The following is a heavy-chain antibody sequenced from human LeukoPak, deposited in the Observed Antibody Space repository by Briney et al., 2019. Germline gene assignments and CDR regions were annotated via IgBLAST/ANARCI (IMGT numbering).Heavy chain of an antibody. J-gene: IGHJ6*02. CDR1: GYTFTDSG. Sequence: VASVKVSCKASGYTFTDSGITWVRQAPGQGLEWMGWISTYNANTNYEQKFQGRVTMTTDTSTSTAYMELRSPRSDDTAVYYCAREEVLWFGQYAMDVWGQGTTVTVSS. V-gene: IGHV1-18*01. CDR3: AREEVLWFGQYAMDV. D-gene: IGHD3-10*01. CDR2: ISTYNANT.